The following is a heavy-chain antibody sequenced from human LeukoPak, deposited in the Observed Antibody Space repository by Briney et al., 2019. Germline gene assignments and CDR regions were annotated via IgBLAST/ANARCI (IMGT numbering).Heavy chain of an antibody. CDR2: IYTSGST. CDR3: ARGGEYSSGWYENY. CDR1: GGSISSGSYY. Sequence: SETLSLTCTVSGGSISSGSYYWSWIRQPAGKGLEWIGRIYTSGSTNYNPSLKSRVTISVDTSKNQFSLKLSSVTAADTAVYYCARGGEYSSGWYENYWGQGILVTVSS. D-gene: IGHD6-19*01. V-gene: IGHV4-61*02. J-gene: IGHJ4*02.